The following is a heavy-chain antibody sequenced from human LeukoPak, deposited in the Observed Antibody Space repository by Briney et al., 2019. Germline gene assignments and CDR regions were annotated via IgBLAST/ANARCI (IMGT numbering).Heavy chain of an antibody. CDR1: GFTFSSYA. CDR3: AKYREILLWFGELLSDIDY. Sequence: PGGSLRLSCAASGFTFSSYAMSWVRQAPGKGLEWVSAISGSGGSTYYADSVKGRFTISRDNSKNTLYLQMNSLRAEDTAVYYCAKYREILLWFGELLSDIDYWGQGTLVTVSS. J-gene: IGHJ4*02. CDR2: ISGSGGST. D-gene: IGHD3-10*01. V-gene: IGHV3-23*01.